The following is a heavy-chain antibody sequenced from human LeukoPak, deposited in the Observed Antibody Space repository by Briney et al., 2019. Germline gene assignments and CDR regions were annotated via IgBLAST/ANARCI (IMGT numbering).Heavy chain of an antibody. CDR1: GGSISSGGYY. D-gene: IGHD3-10*01. J-gene: IGHJ4*02. V-gene: IGHV4-31*03. CDR2: IYYSGST. CDR3: ARNARGGDFDY. Sequence: SQTLSLTCTVSGGSISSGGYYWSWIRQHPGKGLEWIGYIYYSGSTYYNPSLKSRVTISVDTSKNQFSLKRSSVTAADTAVYYCARNARGGDFDYWGQGTLVTVSS.